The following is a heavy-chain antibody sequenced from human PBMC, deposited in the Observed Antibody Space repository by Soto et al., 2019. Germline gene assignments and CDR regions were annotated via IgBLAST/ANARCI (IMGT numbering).Heavy chain of an antibody. Sequence: TSETLSLTCTVSGGSISSSSYYWGWIRQPPGKGLEWIGSIYYSGSTYYNPSLKSRVTISVDTSRNQFSLKLSSVTAADTAVYYCARHLIQSGLLWFGELSAPFDGMDVWGQGTTVTVSS. D-gene: IGHD3-10*01. CDR3: ARHLIQSGLLWFGELSAPFDGMDV. V-gene: IGHV4-39*01. CDR1: GGSISSSSYY. CDR2: IYYSGST. J-gene: IGHJ6*02.